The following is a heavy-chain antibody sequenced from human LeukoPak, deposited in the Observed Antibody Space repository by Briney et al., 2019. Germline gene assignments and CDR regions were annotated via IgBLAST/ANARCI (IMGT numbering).Heavy chain of an antibody. Sequence: PGGSLRLSCAASGFTVSSNYMRWVRQATGRGLEWVSVIYCGGSTYYADSVKGRFTISRDNSKNTLYLQMNSLRAEDTAVYYCAGTFGGVIAEYYFDYWGQGTLVTVSS. J-gene: IGHJ4*02. CDR3: AGTFGGVIAEYYFDY. D-gene: IGHD3-16*02. V-gene: IGHV3-66*02. CDR1: GFTVSSNY. CDR2: IYCGGST.